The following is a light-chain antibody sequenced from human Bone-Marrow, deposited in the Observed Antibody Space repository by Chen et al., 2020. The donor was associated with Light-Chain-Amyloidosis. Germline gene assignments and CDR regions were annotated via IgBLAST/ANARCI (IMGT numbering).Light chain of an antibody. J-gene: IGKJ2*01. Sequence: GDRVTITCRASLGITNSLAWYQQKPGTAPKLLLYGASRLESGVPSRVSGSGSGTDYTLTISSLQPEDFATYFCQQFYTTPYAFAQGSKLDIK. V-gene: IGKV1-NL1*01. CDR3: QQFYTTPYA. CDR2: GAS. CDR1: LGITNS.